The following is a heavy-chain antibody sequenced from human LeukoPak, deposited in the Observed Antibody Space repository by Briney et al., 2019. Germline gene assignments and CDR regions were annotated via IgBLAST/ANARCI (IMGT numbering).Heavy chain of an antibody. CDR2: ISGSGGST. Sequence: HPGGSLRLFCAASGFTFSSYAMSCVRQAPGKGLEWVSAISGSGGSTYYADSVKGRFTISRDNSKNTLYLQMNSLRAEDTAVYYCAKDHGIVGALLLLPYRDYFDYWGQGTLVTVSS. V-gene: IGHV3-23*01. CDR1: GFTFSSYA. D-gene: IGHD1-26*01. CDR3: AKDHGIVGALLLLPYRDYFDY. J-gene: IGHJ4*02.